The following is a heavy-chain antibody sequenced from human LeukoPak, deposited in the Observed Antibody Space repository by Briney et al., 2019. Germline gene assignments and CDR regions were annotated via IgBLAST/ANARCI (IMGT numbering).Heavy chain of an antibody. CDR2: IYYSGST. Sequence: SETLSLTCTVSGGSISSSSYYWGWIRQPPGKGLEWIGYIYYSGSTNYNPSLKSRVTISVDTSKNQFSLSLSSVTAADTAVYYCAGGIAAGGYFDYWGQGTLVTVSS. D-gene: IGHD6-13*01. CDR1: GGSISSSSYY. V-gene: IGHV4-61*05. CDR3: AGGIAAGGYFDY. J-gene: IGHJ4*02.